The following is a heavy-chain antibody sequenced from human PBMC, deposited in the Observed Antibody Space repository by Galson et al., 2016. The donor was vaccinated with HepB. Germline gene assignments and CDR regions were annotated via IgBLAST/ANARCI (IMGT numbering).Heavy chain of an antibody. D-gene: IGHD1-26*01. CDR2: ISSSGSFI. Sequence: SLRLSCAASGLTFSDQYMSWIRQAPGKGLEFVSYISSSGSFISYADSVKGRFTISRDNAKNSVYLEMNSLRVEDTAVYYCARDGAGSQNDFDYWGQGTLVTVSS. V-gene: IGHV3-11*04. CDR1: GLTFSDQY. J-gene: IGHJ4*02. CDR3: ARDGAGSQNDFDY.